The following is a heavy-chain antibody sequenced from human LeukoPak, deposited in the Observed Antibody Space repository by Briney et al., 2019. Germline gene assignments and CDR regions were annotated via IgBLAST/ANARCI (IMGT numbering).Heavy chain of an antibody. D-gene: IGHD6-25*01. V-gene: IGHV1-18*01. CDR1: GYTFTSYG. CDR2: ISAYNGDT. CDR3: ARDGRGSGFGLDL. Sequence: ASVKVSCKASGYTFTSYGVSWVRQAPGQGLEWMGWISAYNGDTNYAQKFQGRVTMTTDTSTSTGYMEMRSLRSDDTAVYYCARDGRGSGFGLDLRGQGTLVTVSS. J-gene: IGHJ5*02.